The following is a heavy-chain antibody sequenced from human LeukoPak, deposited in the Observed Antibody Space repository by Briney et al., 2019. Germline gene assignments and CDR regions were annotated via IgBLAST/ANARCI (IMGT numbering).Heavy chain of an antibody. V-gene: IGHV1-2*02. J-gene: IGHJ4*02. Sequence: ASVKVSCKASGYTFTGYYMHWVRQAPGQGLEWMGWINPNSGGTNYAQKFQGRVTMTRDTSISTAYMELSRLRSDDTAVYYCAREARVLGYSSSYHRPYYFDYWGQGTLVTVSS. CDR3: AREARVLGYSSSYHRPYYFDY. CDR1: GYTFTGYY. CDR2: INPNSGGT. D-gene: IGHD6-6*01.